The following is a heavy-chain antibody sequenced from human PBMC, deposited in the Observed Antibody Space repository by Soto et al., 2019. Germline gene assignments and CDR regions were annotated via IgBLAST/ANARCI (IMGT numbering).Heavy chain of an antibody. Sequence: SVTLLCKTSGLTFTSTYMRSVRRTPGQGLEWMGIINPSGGSTSYAQKFQGRVTMTRDTSTSTAYMELSSLRSEDTAVYYCARVNYYDSNDAFDIWGQGTMVTVSS. CDR1: GLTFTSTY. D-gene: IGHD3-22*01. CDR3: ARVNYYDSNDAFDI. V-gene: IGHV1-46*01. CDR2: INPSGGST. J-gene: IGHJ3*02.